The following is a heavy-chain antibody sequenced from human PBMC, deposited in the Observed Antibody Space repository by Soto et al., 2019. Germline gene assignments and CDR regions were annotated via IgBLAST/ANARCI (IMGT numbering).Heavy chain of an antibody. CDR3: ARGYCSSTSCRNYYYYYYMDV. D-gene: IGHD2-2*01. J-gene: IGHJ6*03. CDR1: GGSFSGYY. CDR2: INHSGST. Sequence: SETLSPTCAVYGGSFSGYYWSWIRQPPGKGLEWIGEINHSGSTNYNPSLKSRVTISVDTSKNQFSLKLSSVTAADTAVYYCARGYCSSTSCRNYYYYYYMDVWGKGTTVTVSS. V-gene: IGHV4-34*01.